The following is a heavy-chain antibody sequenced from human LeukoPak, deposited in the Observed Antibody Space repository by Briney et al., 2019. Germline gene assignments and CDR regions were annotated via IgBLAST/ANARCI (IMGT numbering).Heavy chain of an antibody. CDR1: GFTFSSYS. Sequence: PGGSLRLSCAASGFTFSSYSMNWVRQAPGKGLEWVSSISSSSSYIYYADSVKGRFTISRDNAKNSLYLQMNSLRAEDTAVYYCARDRYSSSWAVDYWGQGTLVTVSS. CDR3: ARDRYSSSWAVDY. CDR2: ISSSSSYI. D-gene: IGHD6-13*01. V-gene: IGHV3-21*01. J-gene: IGHJ4*02.